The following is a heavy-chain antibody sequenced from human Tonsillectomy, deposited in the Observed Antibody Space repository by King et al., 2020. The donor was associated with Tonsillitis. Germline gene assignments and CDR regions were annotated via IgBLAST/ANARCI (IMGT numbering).Heavy chain of an antibody. CDR3: AKHGDYSDFDY. CDR1: GFTFSNYV. CDR2: ISHSGGST. J-gene: IGHJ4*02. V-gene: IGHV3-23*04. D-gene: IGHD4-17*01. Sequence: VQLVESGGGLVQPGGSLRLSCAASGFTFSNYVMSWVRQAPGMGLVWVSTISHSGGSTYYADSVKGRFIISRDNSKNTVYLQMNSLRAEDTAVYYCAKHGDYSDFDYWGQGTLVTVSS.